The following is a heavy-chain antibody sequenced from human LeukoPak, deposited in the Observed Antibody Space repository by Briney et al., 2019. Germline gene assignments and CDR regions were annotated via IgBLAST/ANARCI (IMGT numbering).Heavy chain of an antibody. CDR3: ARETPSRYFDY. Sequence: ASVKVSCKASSYTFTSYSISWVRQAPGQGLEWMGWINPNSGGTNYAQKFQGRVTMTRDTSISTAYMELSRLRSEDTAVYYCARETPSRYFDYWGQGTLVTVSP. J-gene: IGHJ4*02. V-gene: IGHV1-2*02. CDR1: SYTFTSYS. CDR2: INPNSGGT. D-gene: IGHD4-23*01.